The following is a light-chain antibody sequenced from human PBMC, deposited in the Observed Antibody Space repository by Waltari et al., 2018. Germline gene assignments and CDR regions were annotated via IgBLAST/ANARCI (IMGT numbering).Light chain of an antibody. CDR2: EVT. CDR1: SSGVGNYNL. Sequence: QSGLAPPASASGSPGQSITITCTGTSSGVGNYNLVSWYQQRPGKAPRLLIYEVTKRAPGTSDRFSASKSGNTASLSISGLQAQEDEADYYCCSYVGLGTYVFGTGTKVTV. V-gene: IGLV2-23*02. CDR3: CSYVGLGTYV. J-gene: IGLJ1*01.